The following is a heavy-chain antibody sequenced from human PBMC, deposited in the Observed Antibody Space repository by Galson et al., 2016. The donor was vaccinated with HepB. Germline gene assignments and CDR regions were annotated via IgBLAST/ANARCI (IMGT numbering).Heavy chain of an antibody. CDR3: GRSPGNYYVDY. D-gene: IGHD1-7*01. CDR1: NFSINTGFF. J-gene: IGHJ4*02. CDR2: IYHSGST. V-gene: IGHV4-38-2*02. Sequence: SETLSLTCTVSNFSINTGFFWGWLRQPPGKGLEWIASIYHSGSTNYNPSFQSRVTISVDTSKNQFSLKLTAVTAADTAVYYCGRSPGNYYVDYWGQGTLVTVSS.